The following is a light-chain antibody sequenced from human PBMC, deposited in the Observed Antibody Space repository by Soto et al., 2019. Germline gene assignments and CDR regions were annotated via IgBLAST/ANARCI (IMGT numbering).Light chain of an antibody. CDR1: QGISNY. CDR3: KKFNSAPWT. J-gene: IGKJ1*01. CDR2: AAS. Sequence: DIQLTQSPSSLSASVGDRVTITCRASQGISNYLAWYQQKPGEVPKLLIYAASTLQSGVPSRFSGSGSGTDLTLTISSLQPEDVATYYCKKFNSAPWTFGKGTRVEVK. V-gene: IGKV1-27*01.